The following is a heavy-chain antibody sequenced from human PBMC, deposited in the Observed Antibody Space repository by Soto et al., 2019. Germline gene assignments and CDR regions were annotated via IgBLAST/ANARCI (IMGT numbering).Heavy chain of an antibody. CDR1: GFTFSSYA. D-gene: IGHD3-3*01. CDR3: ARVVSRMTHTINYFDY. Sequence: GSLRLSCAASGFTFSSYAMHWVRQAPGKGLEWVAVISYDGSKKYYADSVKGRFIISRDNSKNTLYVQMNSLRAEDTAVYYCARVVSRMTHTINYFDYWGQGTLVTVSS. V-gene: IGHV3-30-3*01. J-gene: IGHJ4*02. CDR2: ISYDGSKK.